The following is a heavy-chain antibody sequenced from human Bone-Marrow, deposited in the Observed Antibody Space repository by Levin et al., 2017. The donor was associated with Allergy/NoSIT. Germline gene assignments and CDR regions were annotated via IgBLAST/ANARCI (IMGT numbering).Heavy chain of an antibody. J-gene: IGHJ4*02. D-gene: IGHD1-7*01. Sequence: GESLKISCAASGFDFNAYDFHWVRQGTGKGLEWVSSIGTAGDTYYPDSVKGRITISRENAKNSLYLQLKSLRVGDTGVYYCARGLSRGNYLIDYWGQGALVTVSS. CDR3: ARGLSRGNYLIDY. V-gene: IGHV3-13*01. CDR2: IGTAGDT. CDR1: GFDFNAYD.